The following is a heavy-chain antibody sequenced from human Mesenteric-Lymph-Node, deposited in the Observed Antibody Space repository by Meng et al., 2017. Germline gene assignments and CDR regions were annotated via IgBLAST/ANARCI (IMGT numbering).Heavy chain of an antibody. CDR2: IFHSGST. CDR3: ASLPNDSSGYYQEYYFDY. Sequence: SETLSLTCVVSGYSISSDYSWGWIRQPPGKGLEWIGTIFHSGSTYYNPSLKSRVTISLDTSKNHFSLKLISVTAADTAVYYCASLPNDSSGYYQEYYFDYWGQGTLVTVSS. CDR1: GYSISSDYS. D-gene: IGHD3-22*01. J-gene: IGHJ4*02. V-gene: IGHV4-38-2*01.